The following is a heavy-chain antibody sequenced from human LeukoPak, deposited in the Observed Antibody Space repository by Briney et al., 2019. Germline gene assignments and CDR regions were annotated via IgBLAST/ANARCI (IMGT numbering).Heavy chain of an antibody. J-gene: IGHJ6*02. CDR3: ARADLSIVVVPAAMGYYYYYGMDV. CDR1: RYTFTSYD. V-gene: IGHV1-8*01. CDR2: MNPNSGNT. D-gene: IGHD2-2*01. Sequence: ASVKVSCKASRYTFTSYDINWLRQATGQGLEWMGWMNPNSGNTGYAQKFQGRVTMTRNTSISTAYMELSSLRSEDTAVYYCARADLSIVVVPAAMGYYYYYGMDVWGQGTTVTVSS.